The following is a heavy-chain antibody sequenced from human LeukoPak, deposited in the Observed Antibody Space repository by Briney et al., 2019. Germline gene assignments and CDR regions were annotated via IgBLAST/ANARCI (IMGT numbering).Heavy chain of an antibody. Sequence: PGGSLRLSCVTSGFTFSTYSMNWVRQAPGKGLEWVSSISSSSSYIYYADSVKGRFTISRDNAKNSLYLQMNSLRAEDTAVYYCARDVRSYDSSGPGGYWGQGTLVTVSS. CDR1: GFTFSTYS. V-gene: IGHV3-21*01. CDR2: ISSSSSYI. CDR3: ARDVRSYDSSGPGGY. J-gene: IGHJ4*02. D-gene: IGHD3-22*01.